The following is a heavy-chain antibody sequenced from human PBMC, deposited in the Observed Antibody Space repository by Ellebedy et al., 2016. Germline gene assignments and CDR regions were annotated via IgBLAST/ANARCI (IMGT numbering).Heavy chain of an antibody. D-gene: IGHD3-9*01. V-gene: IGHV3-48*02. CDR3: AGQYYDILTGYRPYFDF. J-gene: IGHJ4*02. CDR1: GFTFSGRN. Sequence: GESLKISCVASGFTFSGRNMNWVRQTPGKGLEWISHISVSSSTIYYADSVKGRFTISRDNAKNSLYLQMNSLTDEDSAVYYCAGQYYDILTGYRPYFDFWGQGTLVTVSS. CDR2: ISVSSSTI.